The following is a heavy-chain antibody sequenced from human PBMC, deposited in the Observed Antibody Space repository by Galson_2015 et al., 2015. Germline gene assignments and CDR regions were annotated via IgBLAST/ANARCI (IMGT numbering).Heavy chain of an antibody. CDR1: GYTFTSYA. D-gene: IGHD4-17*01. CDR3: ARDYGDYAYYYYGMDV. V-gene: IGHV1-3*01. Sequence: SVKVSCKASGYTFTSYAMHWVRQAPGQRLEWMGWINAGNGNTKYSQKFQGRVTITRDTSASTAYMELSSLRSEDTAVYYCARDYGDYAYYYYGMDVWGQGITVTVSS. CDR2: INAGNGNT. J-gene: IGHJ6*02.